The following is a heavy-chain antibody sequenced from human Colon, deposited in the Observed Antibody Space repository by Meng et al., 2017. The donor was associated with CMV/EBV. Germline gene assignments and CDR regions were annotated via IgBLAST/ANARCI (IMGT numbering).Heavy chain of an antibody. CDR3: THSIVVVVAATGWFDP. Sequence: QITLKESGPTLVKPTQTLKLTCNFSGFSLSTSGMGLGWIRQPPGKALEWLELIYWDDDKRYSPSLKSRLTITKDTSRNQVVLRMTNMDPVDTATYYCTHSIVVVVAATGWFDPWGQGTLITVSS. D-gene: IGHD2-15*01. CDR1: GFSLSTSGMG. CDR2: IYWDDDK. J-gene: IGHJ5*02. V-gene: IGHV2-5*02.